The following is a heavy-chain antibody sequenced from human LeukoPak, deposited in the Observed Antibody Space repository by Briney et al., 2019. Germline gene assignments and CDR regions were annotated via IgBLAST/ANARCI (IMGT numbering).Heavy chain of an antibody. D-gene: IGHD5-18*01. J-gene: IGHJ4*02. CDR2: VNNDGSST. V-gene: IGHV3-74*01. CDR1: GLTFNRYW. CDR3: ARGVTWIQYYFDY. Sequence: PGGSLRLSCAASGLTFNRYWMHWVRQAPGKGLVWVSRVNNDGSSTTYAASVRGRFTISRDNAKSTLYLQMNSLRVEDTAVYYCARGVTWIQYYFDYWGQGTLVTVSS.